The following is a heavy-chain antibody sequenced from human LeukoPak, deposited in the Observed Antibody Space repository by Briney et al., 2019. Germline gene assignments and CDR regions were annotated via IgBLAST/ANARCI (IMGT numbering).Heavy chain of an antibody. D-gene: IGHD1-1*01. CDR2: IYHSGTT. V-gene: IGHV4-38-2*02. CDR1: GYSISNGYY. Sequence: SETLSLTCSVSGYSISNGYYWGWIRQPPGKGLAWIATIYHSGTTYYNPSLKSRVTISVDKSKTQFSLKLRSMTAADTAVYYCARDSIRVQTGTTPWGRGTLVTVSS. CDR3: ARDSIRVQTGTTP. J-gene: IGHJ5*02.